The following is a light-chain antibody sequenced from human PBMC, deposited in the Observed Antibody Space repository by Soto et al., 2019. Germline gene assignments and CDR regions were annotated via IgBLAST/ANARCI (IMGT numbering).Light chain of an antibody. V-gene: IGLV4-69*01. J-gene: IGLJ3*02. CDR3: QTWGTGIRV. Sequence: QPVLTQSPSASASLGASDKLTCTLSSGHSSYAIAWHQQQPEKGPRYLMKLNNDGSHSKGDGIPDRFSGSSSGAERYLTISSLQSEDEADYYCQTWGTGIRVFGGGTKVTVL. CDR1: SGHSSYA. CDR2: LNNDGSH.